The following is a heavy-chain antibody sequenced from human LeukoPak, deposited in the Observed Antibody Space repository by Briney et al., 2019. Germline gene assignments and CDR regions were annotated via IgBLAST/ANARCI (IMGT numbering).Heavy chain of an antibody. V-gene: IGHV5-51*01. J-gene: IGHJ4*02. CDR2: IYPGDSDT. CDR1: GYSFTSYW. Sequence: GESLKISCKGSGYSFTSYWIGWVRPMPGKGLAWMGIIYPGDSDTRYSPSFQGQVTISADKSISTAYLQWSSLKASDTAMYYCATRFRYSSSWYYFDYWGQGTLVTVSS. CDR3: ATRFRYSSSWYYFDY. D-gene: IGHD6-13*01.